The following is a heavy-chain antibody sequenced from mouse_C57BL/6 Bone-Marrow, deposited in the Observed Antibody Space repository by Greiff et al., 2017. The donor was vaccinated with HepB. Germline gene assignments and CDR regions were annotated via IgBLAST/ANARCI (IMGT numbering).Heavy chain of an antibody. CDR3: ARGLTTVVEVY. V-gene: IGHV1-26*01. Sequence: EVQLQQSGPELVKPGASVKISCKASGYTFTDYYMNWVKQSHGKSLEWIGDINPNNGGTSYNQKFKGKATLTVDKSSSTAYMELRSLTSEDSAVYYCARGLTTVVEVYWGQGTTLTVSS. J-gene: IGHJ2*01. CDR1: GYTFTDYY. D-gene: IGHD1-1*01. CDR2: INPNNGGT.